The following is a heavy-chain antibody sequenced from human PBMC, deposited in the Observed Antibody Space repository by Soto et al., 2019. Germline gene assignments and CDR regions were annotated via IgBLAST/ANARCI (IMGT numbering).Heavy chain of an antibody. CDR3: ALDRGYSFGPRINYYFDY. Sequence: SETLSLTYTVSGGSISSYYWSWIRQPPGKGLEWIGYIYYSGSTNYNPSLKSRVTISVDTSKKQASLKLTSVTAADTAVYYCALDRGYSFGPRINYYFDYWGQGTRVTVSS. D-gene: IGHD5-18*01. CDR1: GGSISSYY. V-gene: IGHV4-59*12. J-gene: IGHJ4*02. CDR2: IYYSGST.